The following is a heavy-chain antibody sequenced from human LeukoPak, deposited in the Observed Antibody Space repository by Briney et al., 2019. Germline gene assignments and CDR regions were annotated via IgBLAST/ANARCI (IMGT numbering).Heavy chain of an antibody. V-gene: IGHV1-46*01. J-gene: IGHJ2*01. D-gene: IGHD6-13*01. Sequence: ASVKVSCKASGYTFTSYYMHWVRQAPGQGLEWMGIINPSGGSASYAQKFQGRVTMTRDTSTSTVYMELSSLRSEDTAVYYCARDVRQQPVGFDLWGRGTLVTVSS. CDR1: GYTFTSYY. CDR3: ARDVRQQPVGFDL. CDR2: INPSGGSA.